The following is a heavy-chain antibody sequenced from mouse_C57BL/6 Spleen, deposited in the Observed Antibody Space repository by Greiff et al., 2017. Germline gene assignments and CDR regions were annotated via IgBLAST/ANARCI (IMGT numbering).Heavy chain of an antibody. Sequence: QVHVKQSGAELVKPGASVKISCKASGYAFSSYWMNWVKQRPGKGLEWIGQIYPGDGDTNYNGKFKGKATLTADKSSSTAYMQLSSLTSEDSAVYFCARDYGSHYAMDYWGQGTSVTVSS. D-gene: IGHD1-1*01. CDR1: GYAFSSYW. V-gene: IGHV1-80*01. CDR2: IYPGDGDT. CDR3: ARDYGSHYAMDY. J-gene: IGHJ4*01.